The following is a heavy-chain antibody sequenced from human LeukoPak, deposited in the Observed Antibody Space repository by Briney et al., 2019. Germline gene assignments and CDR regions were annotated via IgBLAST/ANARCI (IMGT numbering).Heavy chain of an antibody. CDR2: INPNSGGT. CDR1: GYTFTGYY. CDR3: ARFVVVPAARSYYFDY. J-gene: IGHJ4*02. D-gene: IGHD2-2*01. V-gene: IGHV1-2*02. Sequence: ASVKVSCKASGYTFTGYYMHWVRQAPGQGLEWMGWINPNSGGTNYAQKFQGRVTMTRGTSISTAYMELSRLRSDDTAVYYCARFVVVPAARSYYFDYWGQGTLVTVSS.